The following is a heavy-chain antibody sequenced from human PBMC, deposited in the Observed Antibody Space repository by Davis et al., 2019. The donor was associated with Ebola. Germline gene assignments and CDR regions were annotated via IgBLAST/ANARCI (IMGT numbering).Heavy chain of an antibody. D-gene: IGHD4-17*01. J-gene: IGHJ6*02. CDR3: ARDPTVTPGYYGMDV. Sequence: PGGSLRLSCAASGFTFSSYSMNWVRQAPGKGLEWVSYISSSSSTIYYADSVKGRFTISRDNAKNSLYLQMNSLRAEDTAVYYCARDPTVTPGYYGMDVWGQGTTVTVSS. V-gene: IGHV3-48*01. CDR1: GFTFSSYS. CDR2: ISSSSSTI.